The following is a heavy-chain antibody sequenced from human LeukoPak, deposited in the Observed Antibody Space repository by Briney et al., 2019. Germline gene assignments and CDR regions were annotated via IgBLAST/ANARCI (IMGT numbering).Heavy chain of an antibody. Sequence: PGGSLRLSCAASGFTFSSYWMSWVREVPGPGLEWVANIRQDGGEKYHIDSVKGRFTISRDNAKNSLYPQMNSLRAEDTAVYYCARDYHKRYYFDSWGQGTLVTVSS. J-gene: IGHJ4*02. CDR2: IRQDGGEK. V-gene: IGHV3-7*01. CDR1: GFTFSSYW. CDR3: ARDYHKRYYFDS. D-gene: IGHD1-14*01.